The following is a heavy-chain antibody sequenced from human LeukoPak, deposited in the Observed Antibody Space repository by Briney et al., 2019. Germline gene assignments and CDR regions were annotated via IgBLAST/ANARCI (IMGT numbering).Heavy chain of an antibody. D-gene: IGHD3-22*01. CDR2: IRYDGSNK. CDR1: GFTFSSYG. V-gene: IGHV3-30*02. CDR3: AKAGPYYYDSSGSIDY. J-gene: IGHJ4*02. Sequence: PAGGSLRLSCAASGFTFSSYGMHWVRQAPGKGLEWVAFIRYDGSNKYYADSVKGRFTISRDNSKNTLYLQMNSLRAEDTAVYYCAKAGPYYYDSSGSIDYWGQGTLVTVSS.